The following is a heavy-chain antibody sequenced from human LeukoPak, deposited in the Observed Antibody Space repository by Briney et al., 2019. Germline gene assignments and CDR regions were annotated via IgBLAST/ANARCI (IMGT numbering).Heavy chain of an antibody. CDR1: GFPFSSYW. CDR3: AKDRWGAVASFDY. CDR2: IKEDGSEK. J-gene: IGHJ4*02. D-gene: IGHD6-19*01. V-gene: IGHV3-7*01. Sequence: PGGSLRLSCAASGFPFSSYWMSWVRQAPGKGLEWVANIKEDGSEKYYVDSVKGRFTISRDNSKNMLYLQMNSLGTEDTAVYYCAKDRWGAVASFDYWGQGTLVTVSS.